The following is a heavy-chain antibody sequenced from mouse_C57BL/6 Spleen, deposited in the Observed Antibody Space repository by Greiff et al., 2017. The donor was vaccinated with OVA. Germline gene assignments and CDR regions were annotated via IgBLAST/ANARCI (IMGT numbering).Heavy chain of an antibody. CDR2: IDPANGNT. V-gene: IGHV14-3*01. Sequence: EVQLQQSVAELVRPGASVKLSCTASGFNIKNTYMHWVKQRPEQGLEWIGRIDPANGNTKYAPKFQGKATITADTSSSTAYMQLSSLTYEDSAVYYCAREGLDGSNYFDYWGQGTTLTVSS. J-gene: IGHJ2*01. D-gene: IGHD1-1*01. CDR1: GFNIKNTY. CDR3: AREGLDGSNYFDY.